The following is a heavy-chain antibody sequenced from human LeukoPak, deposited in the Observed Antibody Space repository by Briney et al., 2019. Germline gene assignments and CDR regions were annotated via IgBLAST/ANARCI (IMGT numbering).Heavy chain of an antibody. CDR2: IYYSGST. J-gene: IGHJ3*02. D-gene: IGHD3-22*01. V-gene: IGHV4-59*01. Sequence: PSETLSLTCTVSGGSISTYYWNWIRQPPGKGLEWIGYIYYSGSTNYNPSLTGRVTISVGTSKNQFSLKLSSVTAADTAVYYCAREYNYYDSSGWDAFEIWGQGTMVTVSS. CDR1: GGSISTYY. CDR3: AREYNYYDSSGWDAFEI.